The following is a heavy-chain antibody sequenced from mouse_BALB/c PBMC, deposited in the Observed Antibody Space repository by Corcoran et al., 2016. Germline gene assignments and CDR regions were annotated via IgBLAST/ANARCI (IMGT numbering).Heavy chain of an antibody. CDR3: ACNDLFAY. Sequence: EVQLQQSGAELVKPGASVMLSCTASGFNIKDTYMHWVKQRPEQGLEWLGRIDPANGNTKYDPKFQGKATITADTSSNTAYLQLSSLTSEDTAVYYCACNDLFAYWGQGTLVTVSA. J-gene: IGHJ3*01. D-gene: IGHD2-1*01. CDR1: GFNIKDTY. CDR2: IDPANGNT. V-gene: IGHV14-3*02.